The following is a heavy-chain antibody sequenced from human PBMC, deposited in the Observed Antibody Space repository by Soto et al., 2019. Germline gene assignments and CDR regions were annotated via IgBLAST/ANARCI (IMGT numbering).Heavy chain of an antibody. CDR1: GGAISSHY. CDR2: VNHSGQA. D-gene: IGHD3-10*01. CDR3: ARAERFPRSWFDP. Sequence: SETLSLTCVHAGGAISSHYCGWLRQPSGSGVEYIEKVNHSGQATYNPSLQSRVSISLDASNNHLSLKMTSGTAADTAIYFCARAERFPRSWFDPWGQGTQFTVSS. J-gene: IGHJ5*02. V-gene: IGHV4-59*04.